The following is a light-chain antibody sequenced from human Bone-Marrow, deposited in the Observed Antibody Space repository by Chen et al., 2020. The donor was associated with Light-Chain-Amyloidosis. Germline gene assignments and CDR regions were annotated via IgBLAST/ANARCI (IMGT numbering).Light chain of an antibody. J-gene: IGLJ1*01. CDR3: AAWDGSLGGDV. CDR2: RNN. V-gene: IGLV1-47*01. Sequence: QSVLTQPPSASGTPGQRVTISCSGASSNIGIKYVYCYQHFPVAAPNLLIHRNNQRPSGVHERLSASTYGTAAFLAISGVRSEDEDDDYCAAWDGSLGGDVFGAGTKITVL. CDR1: SSNIGIKY.